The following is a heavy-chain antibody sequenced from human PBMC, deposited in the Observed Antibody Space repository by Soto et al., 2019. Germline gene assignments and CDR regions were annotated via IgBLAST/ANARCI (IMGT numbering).Heavy chain of an antibody. D-gene: IGHD1-7*01. CDR1: GYTFTGYD. CDR3: ESVTATTRYYYAMDV. Sequence: ASVKVSCKASGYTFTGYDINWVRQATGQGLEWMGWMNPNSGNTGYAQRFQGRVTMTRNTSISTAYMELSSLRSEDTAVYYCESVTATTRYYYAMDVWGQGTTVTVSS. CDR2: MNPNSGNT. J-gene: IGHJ6*01. V-gene: IGHV1-8*01.